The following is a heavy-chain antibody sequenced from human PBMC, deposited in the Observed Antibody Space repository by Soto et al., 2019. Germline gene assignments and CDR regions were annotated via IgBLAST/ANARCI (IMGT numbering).Heavy chain of an antibody. D-gene: IGHD3-22*01. CDR1: GYTFPSYG. CDR2: ISAYNGNT. J-gene: IGHJ3*02. Sequence: ASVKVSCKASGYTFPSYGISWVRQAPGQGLEWMGWISAYNGNTNYAQKLQGRVTMTRDTSTSTVYMELSSLRSEDTAVYYCAIQYYYDSSGYYGGFRSGDAFDIWGQGTMVTVSS. CDR3: AIQYYYDSSGYYGGFRSGDAFDI. V-gene: IGHV1-18*04.